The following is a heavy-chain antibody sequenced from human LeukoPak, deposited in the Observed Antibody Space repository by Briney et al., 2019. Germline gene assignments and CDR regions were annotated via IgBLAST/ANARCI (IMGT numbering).Heavy chain of an antibody. Sequence: PGGSLRLSCAASGFTFSSYSMNWVRQAPGKGLEWVSYISSSGSTIYYADSVKGRFTISRDNAKNSLYLQMNSLRAEDTAVYYCARTYYYDSSGYQMYYFDYWGQGTLVTVSS. CDR2: ISSSGSTI. J-gene: IGHJ4*02. D-gene: IGHD3-22*01. CDR1: GFTFSSYS. CDR3: ARTYYYDSSGYQMYYFDY. V-gene: IGHV3-48*04.